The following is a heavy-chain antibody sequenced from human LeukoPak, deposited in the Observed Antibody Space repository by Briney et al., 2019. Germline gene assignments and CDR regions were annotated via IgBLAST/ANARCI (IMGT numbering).Heavy chain of an antibody. Sequence: PGGSLRLSCAASGFSFSSYAMHWVRRAPGKGLEYVSAISSNGGSTYYANSVKGRFTISRDNSKNTLYLQMGSLRAEDMAVYYCARDHEQLVLDYWGQGTLVAVSS. V-gene: IGHV3-64*01. CDR3: ARDHEQLVLDY. CDR1: GFSFSSYA. CDR2: ISSNGGST. J-gene: IGHJ4*02. D-gene: IGHD6-13*01.